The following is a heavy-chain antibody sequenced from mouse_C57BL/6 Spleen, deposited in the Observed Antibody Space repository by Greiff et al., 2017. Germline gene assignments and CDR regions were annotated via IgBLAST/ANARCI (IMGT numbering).Heavy chain of an antibody. J-gene: IGHJ4*01. Sequence: VKLVESGPGLVAPSQSLSITCTVSGFSLTSYGVHWVRQPPGKGLEWLVVIWSDGSTTYNSALKSSLSISKDNSKSQVFLKMNRLPTDDTAMYYCARQDYYYAVGAMDYWGQGTSVTVAS. D-gene: IGHD2-4*01. CDR1: GFSLTSYG. V-gene: IGHV2-6*03. CDR3: ARQDYYYAVGAMDY. CDR2: IWSDGST.